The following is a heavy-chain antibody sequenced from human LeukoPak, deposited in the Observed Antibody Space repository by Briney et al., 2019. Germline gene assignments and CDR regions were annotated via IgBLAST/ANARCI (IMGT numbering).Heavy chain of an antibody. J-gene: IGHJ4*02. V-gene: IGHV3-23*01. CDR3: AKERVACVGDFYLRGFNYFDY. CDR1: GFTFSSYA. D-gene: IGHD2-21*02. Sequence: PGGSLRLSCAASGFTFSSYAMRWVRQAPGKGLEWVSVISDSGGSTYYADSVKGRFTISRDNSKNTLYLQMNSLRAEDTAVYYCAKERVACVGDFYLRGFNYFDYWGQGTLVTVSS. CDR2: ISDSGGST.